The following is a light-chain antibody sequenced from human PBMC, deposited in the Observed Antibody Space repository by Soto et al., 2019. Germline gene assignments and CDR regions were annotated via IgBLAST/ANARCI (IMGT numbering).Light chain of an antibody. CDR1: QSVSSSY. CDR3: QQYGCSPIT. CDR2: GAF. J-gene: IGKJ5*01. Sequence: EIMLKQSPGTLSLYKGERATLSCRASQSVSSSYLALYQQKPGQATRLLIDGAFNGARGIPDMFSGGCSRTYFTLTSSILDPEDVVLYYWQQYGCSPITFGQGTRLEIK. V-gene: IGKV3-20*01.